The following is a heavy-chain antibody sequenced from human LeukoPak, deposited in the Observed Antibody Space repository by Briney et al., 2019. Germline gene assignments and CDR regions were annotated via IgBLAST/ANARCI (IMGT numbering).Heavy chain of an antibody. CDR3: AREPPYGSGSSITDY. CDR2: INHSGST. CDR1: GDSISRSTYY. Sequence: SETLSLTCTVSGDSISRSTYYWSWIRQPPGKGLEWIGEINHSGSTNYNPSLKSRVTISVDTSKNQFSLKLSSVTAADTAVYYCAREPPYGSGSSITDYWGQGTLVTVSS. V-gene: IGHV4-39*07. J-gene: IGHJ4*02. D-gene: IGHD3-10*01.